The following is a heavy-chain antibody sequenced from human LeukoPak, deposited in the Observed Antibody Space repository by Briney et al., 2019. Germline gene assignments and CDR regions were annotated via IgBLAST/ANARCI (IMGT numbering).Heavy chain of an antibody. CDR2: INHSGST. CDR3: ARGNMVRRRRTDAFDI. CDR1: GYSISSGYY. V-gene: IGHV4-38-2*02. J-gene: IGHJ3*02. Sequence: SETLSLTCTVSGYSISSGYYWGWIRQPPGRGLEWIGEINHSGSTNYNPSLKSRVTISVDTSKNQFSPKLSSVTAADTAVYYCARGNMVRRRRTDAFDIWGQGTMVTVSS. D-gene: IGHD3-10*01.